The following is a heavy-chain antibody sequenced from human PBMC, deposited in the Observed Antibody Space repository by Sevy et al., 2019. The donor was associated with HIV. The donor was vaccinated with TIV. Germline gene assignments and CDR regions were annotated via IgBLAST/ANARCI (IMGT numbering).Heavy chain of an antibody. V-gene: IGHV3-23*01. CDR3: AKDGGVGATHFDY. J-gene: IGHJ4*02. CDR1: GFTFRSYV. Sequence: GGSLRPSCAASGFTFRSYVMNWVRQAPGKGPEWVSGISGSGGSTYYADSVKGRFTISRDNSKDTLYLQMNSLRAEDTAVYYCAKDGGVGATHFDYWGQGTLVTVSS. CDR2: ISGSGGST. D-gene: IGHD1-26*01.